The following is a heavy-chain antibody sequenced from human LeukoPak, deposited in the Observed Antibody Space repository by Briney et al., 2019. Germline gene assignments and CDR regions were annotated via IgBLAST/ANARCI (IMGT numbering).Heavy chain of an antibody. CDR3: ACIAVAGKGTGRPLGY. CDR1: GFTFTNYA. J-gene: IGHJ4*02. Sequence: ASVKVSCKASGFTFTNYAMHWVRQAPGQGLEWMGWISAYNGNTNYAQKLQGRVTMTTDTSTSTAYMELRSLRSDDTAVYYCACIAVAGKGTGRPLGYWGQGTLVTVSS. D-gene: IGHD6-19*01. V-gene: IGHV1-18*01. CDR2: ISAYNGNT.